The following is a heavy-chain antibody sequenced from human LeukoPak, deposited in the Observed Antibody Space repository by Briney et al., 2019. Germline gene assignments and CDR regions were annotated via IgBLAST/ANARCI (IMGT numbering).Heavy chain of an antibody. CDR1: GGSLSSSRYF. Sequence: SETLSLTCTVSGGSLSSSRYFWAWIRQSPGQGLDWIGSIYNSGTTYYIASLKSRVTMSLDRSKNQFSLKLNSVTAADTAVYYCTRGYGYYLGQFDPWGQGTLVTVSS. CDR3: TRGYGYYLGQFDP. CDR2: IYNSGTT. D-gene: IGHD3-22*01. J-gene: IGHJ5*02. V-gene: IGHV4-39*07.